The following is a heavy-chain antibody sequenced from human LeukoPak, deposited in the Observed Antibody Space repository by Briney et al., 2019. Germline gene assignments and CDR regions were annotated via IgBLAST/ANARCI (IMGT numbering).Heavy chain of an antibody. V-gene: IGHV3-53*04. CDR2: IYSAGNT. CDR1: GFTVSSNY. CDR3: ARASGYSGSRRWFDP. Sequence: PGGSLRLSCAASGFTVSSNYMSWVRQAPGKGLEWVSFIYSAGNTYYSDFVKGRFTISRHTSKNKLYLQMNSLRAEDTAVYYCARASGYSGSRRWFDPWGQGTLVTVSS. J-gene: IGHJ5*02. D-gene: IGHD5-12*01.